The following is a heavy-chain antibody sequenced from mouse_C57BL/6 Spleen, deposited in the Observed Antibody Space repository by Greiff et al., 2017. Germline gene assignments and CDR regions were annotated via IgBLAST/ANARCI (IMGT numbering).Heavy chain of an antibody. CDR3: ARDGYYENWFAY. J-gene: IGHJ3*01. CDR2: IYPGSGNT. V-gene: IGHV1-76*01. CDR1: GYTFTDYY. Sequence: VQLQQSGAELVRPGASVKLSCKASGYTFTDYYINWVKQRPGQGLEWIARIYPGSGNTYYNEKFKGKATLTAEKSSSTAYMQLSSLTSEDSAVYFCARDGYYENWFAYWGQGTLVTVSA. D-gene: IGHD2-3*01.